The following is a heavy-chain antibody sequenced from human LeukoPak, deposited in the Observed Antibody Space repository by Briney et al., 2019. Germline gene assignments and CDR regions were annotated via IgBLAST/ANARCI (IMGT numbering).Heavy chain of an antibody. D-gene: IGHD5-12*01. V-gene: IGHV1-8*01. CDR1: GYTFTRYD. J-gene: IGHJ4*02. Sequence: ASVKVSCKASGYTFTRYDINWVRQATGQGLEWMGWMNPNSGNTGYAQKFQGRVTMTRNTSISTAYMELSSLRSEDTAVYYCARVAPSGYDGDMDYWGQGTLVTVSS. CDR3: ARVAPSGYDGDMDY. CDR2: MNPNSGNT.